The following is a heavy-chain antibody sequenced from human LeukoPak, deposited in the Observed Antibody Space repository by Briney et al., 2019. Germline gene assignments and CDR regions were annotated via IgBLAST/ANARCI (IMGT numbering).Heavy chain of an antibody. J-gene: IGHJ4*02. CDR3: AKGETTTGWRRGDY. CDR1: GFTFSSYA. V-gene: IGHV3-23*01. CDR2: ISGSGGNT. Sequence: GGSLRLSCAASGFTFSSYAMTWVRQAPGKGLEWLSGISGSGGNTYYAGSVKGRFTISRDNYKNTLYLQLNSLRHDDTAVYYCAKGETTTGWRRGDYWGQGTLVTVSS. D-gene: IGHD4-11*01.